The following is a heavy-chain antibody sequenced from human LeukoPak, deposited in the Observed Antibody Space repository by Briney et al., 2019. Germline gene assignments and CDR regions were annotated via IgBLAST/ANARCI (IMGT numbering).Heavy chain of an antibody. CDR3: ARDCSSTSCLKHYYYYYGMDV. D-gene: IGHD2-2*01. V-gene: IGHV3-48*03. CDR1: GFTFSSYE. CDR2: ISSSGSTI. J-gene: IGHJ6*02. Sequence: PGWSLRLSCAASGFTFSSYEMNWVRQAPGKGLGWVSYISSSGSTIYYADSVKGRFTISRDNAKNTLYLQMNSLRAEDTAVYYCARDCSSTSCLKHYYYYYGMDVWGQGTTVTVSS.